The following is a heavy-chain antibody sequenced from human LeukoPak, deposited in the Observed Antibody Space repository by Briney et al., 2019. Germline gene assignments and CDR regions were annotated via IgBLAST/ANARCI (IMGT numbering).Heavy chain of an antibody. CDR2: ISYDGSNK. V-gene: IGHV3-30-3*01. Sequence: GGSLRLSCAASGFTFSSYAMHWVRQAPGKGLEWVAVISYDGSNKYYADSVKSRFTISRDNSKNTLYLQMNSLRAEDTAVYYCAMVRGVIIYWGQGTLVTVSS. J-gene: IGHJ4*02. D-gene: IGHD3-10*01. CDR1: GFTFSSYA. CDR3: AMVRGVIIY.